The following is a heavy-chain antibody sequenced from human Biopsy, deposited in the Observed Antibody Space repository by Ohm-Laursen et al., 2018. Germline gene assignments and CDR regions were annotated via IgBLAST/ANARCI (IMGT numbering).Heavy chain of an antibody. V-gene: IGHV3-9*01. CDR1: GFTFDDNA. CDR2: ISWNSGIK. D-gene: IGHD3-3*01. J-gene: IGHJ3*02. CDR3: TKARGRFLEWVDPFDI. Sequence: SLRLSCAASGFTFDDNAMHWVRQAPGKGLEWVSGISWNSGIKDYADSVKGRFAISRDNAKNSLYLQMSSLRAEDTASYYCTKARGRFLEWVDPFDIWGQGIMVTVSS.